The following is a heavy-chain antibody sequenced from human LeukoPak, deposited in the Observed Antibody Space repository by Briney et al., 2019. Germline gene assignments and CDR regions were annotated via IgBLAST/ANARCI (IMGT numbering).Heavy chain of an antibody. CDR1: GFTFSSYW. CDR3: ARGVVVAAPRYFDY. CDR2: IKQDGSEK. D-gene: IGHD2-15*01. V-gene: IGHV3-7*01. Sequence: PGGSLRLSCAASGFTFSSYWISWVRQAPGKGLELVTNIKQDGSEKYYVDSVKGRFTISGANAKYSLYLQMNSLRAEDTAVYYCARGVVVAAPRYFDYWGQGTLVTVSS. J-gene: IGHJ4*02.